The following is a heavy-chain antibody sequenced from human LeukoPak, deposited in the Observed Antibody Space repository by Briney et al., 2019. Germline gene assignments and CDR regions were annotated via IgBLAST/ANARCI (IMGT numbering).Heavy chain of an antibody. J-gene: IGHJ4*02. CDR1: GFTFRSYG. V-gene: IGHV3-23*01. CDR2: ISGSGGST. CDR3: ARDVYYFDY. Sequence: GGSLRLSCAASGFTFRSYGMSWVRQAPGKGLEWVSAISGSGGSTYYADSVKGRFTISRDNAKNSLYLQMNSLRAEDTAVYYCARDVYYFDYWGQGTLVTVSS.